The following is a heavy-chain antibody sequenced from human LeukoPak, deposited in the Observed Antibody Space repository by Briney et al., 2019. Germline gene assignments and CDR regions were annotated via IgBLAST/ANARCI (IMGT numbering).Heavy chain of an antibody. D-gene: IGHD3-10*01. J-gene: IGHJ5*02. CDR3: ARDHYYYGSGSYPYGP. V-gene: IGHV4-59*01. CDR1: GGSISSYY. CDR2: IYYSGST. Sequence: PSETLSLTCTVSGGSISSYYRSWIRQPPGKGLEWIGYIYYSGSTNYNPSLKSRVTISVDTSKNQFSLKLSSVTAADTAVYYCARDHYYYGSGSYPYGPWGQGTLVTVSS.